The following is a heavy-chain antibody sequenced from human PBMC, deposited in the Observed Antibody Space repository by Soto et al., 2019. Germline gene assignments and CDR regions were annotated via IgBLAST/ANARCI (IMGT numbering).Heavy chain of an antibody. Sequence: PGGSLRLSYAASGFTFSSYSMNWVRQAPGKGLEWVSYISSSSSAIYYADSVKGRFTISRDNAKNSLYLQMNSLRDGDKAVYYCAREATYYDSGTGYSGKKLFDYWGRGSRVSVAS. V-gene: IGHV3-48*02. CDR2: ISSSSSAI. J-gene: IGHJ4*02. CDR3: AREATYYDSGTGYSGKKLFDY. D-gene: IGHD3-3*01. CDR1: GFTFSSYS.